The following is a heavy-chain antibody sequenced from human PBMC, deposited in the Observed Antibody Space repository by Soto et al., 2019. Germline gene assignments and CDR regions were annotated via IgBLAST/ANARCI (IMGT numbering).Heavy chain of an antibody. CDR1: GYRFASYW. J-gene: IGHJ6*02. V-gene: IGHV5-51*01. CDR3: ARRSHNVGMDV. CDR2: IYAVDSDT. Sequence: GESLKISGKGSGYRFASYWNGWVPQMPGKGLEWMGIIYAVDSDTRNRPSFQGQVTISADKSISTAYLQWSSLEASDTAMYYCARRSHNVGMDVWGQGTTVTVSS. D-gene: IGHD1-1*01.